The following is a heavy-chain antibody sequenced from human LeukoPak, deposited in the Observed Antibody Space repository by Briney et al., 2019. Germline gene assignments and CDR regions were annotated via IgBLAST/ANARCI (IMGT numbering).Heavy chain of an antibody. D-gene: IGHD1-26*01. Sequence: SETLSLTCTVSGGSISSYYWSWIRQPPGKGLEWIGYIYYSGSTNYNPSLKSRVTISVDTSKNQFSLKLSSVTAADTAVYYCARGPTDAYNWFDPWGQGTLVTVSS. CDR1: GGSISSYY. CDR3: ARGPTDAYNWFDP. CDR2: IYYSGST. V-gene: IGHV4-59*12. J-gene: IGHJ5*02.